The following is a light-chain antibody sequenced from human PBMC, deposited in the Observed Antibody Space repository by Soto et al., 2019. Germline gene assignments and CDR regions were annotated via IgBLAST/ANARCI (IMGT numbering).Light chain of an antibody. CDR1: SSDVGGYKY. CDR3: SSYAGSNNYV. J-gene: IGLJ1*01. Sequence: QSVLTQPPSASGSPGQSVTISCTGTSSDVGGYKYVSWYQQYPGKAPKLMSYAVNKRPSGVPDRSSGSKSGNTACLTVSGLQAEDEADYYCSSYAGSNNYVFGTGTKVTVL. CDR2: AVN. V-gene: IGLV2-8*01.